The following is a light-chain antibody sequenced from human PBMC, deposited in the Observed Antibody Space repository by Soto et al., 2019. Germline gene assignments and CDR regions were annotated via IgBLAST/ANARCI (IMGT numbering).Light chain of an antibody. J-gene: IGLJ2*01. CDR1: SSDVGSYNL. CDR3: CSYAGSSNSVV. CDR2: EGS. Sequence: QSALTQPASVSGSPGQSITISCTGTSSDVGSYNLVSWYQQHPGKAPKLMIYEGSKRPSGVSNRFSGSKSGNTASLTISGLKAEDDADYYFCSYAGSSNSVVFGGGTQLNVL. V-gene: IGLV2-23*01.